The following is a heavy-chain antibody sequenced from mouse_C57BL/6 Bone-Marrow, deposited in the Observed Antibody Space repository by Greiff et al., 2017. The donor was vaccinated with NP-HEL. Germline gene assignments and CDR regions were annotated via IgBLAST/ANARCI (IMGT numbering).Heavy chain of an antibody. Sequence: EVQLQESGGGLVQPGGSMKLSCVASGFTFSNYWMNWVRQSPEKGLEWVAQIRLKSDNYATHYAESVKGRFTISRDDSKSSVYLQMNNLRAEDTGIYYCTGRTGSWYFDVWGTGTTVTVSS. J-gene: IGHJ1*03. CDR2: IRLKSDNYAT. V-gene: IGHV6-3*01. D-gene: IGHD4-1*01. CDR3: TGRTGSWYFDV. CDR1: GFTFSNYW.